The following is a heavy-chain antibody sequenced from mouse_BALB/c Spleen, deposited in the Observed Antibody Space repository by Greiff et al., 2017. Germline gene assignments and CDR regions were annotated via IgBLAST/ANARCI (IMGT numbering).Heavy chain of an antibody. CDR3: ARSDYGYEGAMDY. D-gene: IGHD2-2*01. J-gene: IGHJ4*01. CDR1: GYTFTSYW. Sequence: VKLQESGAELAKPGASVKMSCKASGYTFTSYWMHWVKQRPGQGLEWIGYINPSTGYTEYNQKFKDKATLTADKSSSTAYMQLSSLTSEDSAVYYCARSDYGYEGAMDYWGQGTSVTVSS. CDR2: INPSTGYT. V-gene: IGHV1-7*01.